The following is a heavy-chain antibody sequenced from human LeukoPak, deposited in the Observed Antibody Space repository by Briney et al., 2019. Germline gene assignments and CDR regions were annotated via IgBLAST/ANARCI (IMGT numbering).Heavy chain of an antibody. V-gene: IGHV3-20*04. J-gene: IGHJ4*02. Sequence: PGGSLRLSCAASGFTFSDYYMSWIRQAPGKGLEWVSGINRNGGSTGYADSVKGRFTISRDNAKNSLYLQMNSLRAEDTALYYCARDRYYYGSGLDYWGQGTLVTVSS. CDR3: ARDRYYYGSGLDY. CDR1: GFTFSDYY. CDR2: INRNGGST. D-gene: IGHD3-10*01.